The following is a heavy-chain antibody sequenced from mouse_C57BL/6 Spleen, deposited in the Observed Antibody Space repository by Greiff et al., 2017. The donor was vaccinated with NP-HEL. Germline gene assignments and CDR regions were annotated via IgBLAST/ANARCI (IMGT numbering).Heavy chain of an antibody. J-gene: IGHJ4*01. V-gene: IGHV1-19*01. CDR1: GYTFTDYY. Sequence: EVQGVESGPVLVKPGASVKMSCKASGYTFTDYYMNWVKQSHGKSLEWIGVINPYNGGTSYNQKFKGKATLTVDKSSSTAYMELNSLTSEDSAVYYCARMRERDAMDYWGQGTSVTVSS. CDR3: ARMRERDAMDY. CDR2: INPYNGGT.